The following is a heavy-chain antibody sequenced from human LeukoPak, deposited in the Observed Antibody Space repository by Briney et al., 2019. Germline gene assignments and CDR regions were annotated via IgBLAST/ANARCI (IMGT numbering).Heavy chain of an antibody. J-gene: IGHJ5*02. V-gene: IGHV1-18*01. CDR3: ARTCPLLYCSSSFFDP. CDR2: ISAYNGDT. Sequence: ASVKVSCKTSGYTFTGFGITWVRQAPGQGLEWMGWISAYNGDTKSAPKFQGRVTMTTDTPTTTAYMDLRSLRSDDTAVYYCARTCPLLYCSSSFFDPWGRGTLVTVSS. D-gene: IGHD2-2*01. CDR1: GYTFTGFG.